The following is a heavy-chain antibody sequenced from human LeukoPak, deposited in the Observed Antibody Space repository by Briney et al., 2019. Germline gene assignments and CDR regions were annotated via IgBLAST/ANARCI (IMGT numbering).Heavy chain of an antibody. J-gene: IGHJ4*02. CDR1: GGSFSGYY. V-gene: IGHV4-34*01. Sequence: PSETLSLTCAVYGGSFSGYYWSWIRQPPGKGLEWIGEINHSGSTNDNPSLKSRVTISVDTSRNQFSLKLSSGTAADTAVYSCARVGTFGGVIVDYWGQGTLVTVSS. CDR3: ARVGTFGGVIVDY. D-gene: IGHD3-16*02. CDR2: INHSGST.